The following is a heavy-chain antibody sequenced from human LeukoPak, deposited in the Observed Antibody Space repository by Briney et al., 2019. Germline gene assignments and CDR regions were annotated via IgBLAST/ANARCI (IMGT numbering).Heavy chain of an antibody. J-gene: IGHJ6*02. CDR2: IIPIFGTA. D-gene: IGHD3-3*01. Sequence: GASVKVSCKASGYTFTSHDINWVRQAPGQGLEWMGGIIPIFGTANYAQKFQGRVTITADESTSTAYMELSSLRSEDTAVYYCAREAPSTIFGVVDYYYYGMDVWGQGTTVTVSS. CDR1: GYTFTSHD. CDR3: AREAPSTIFGVVDYYYYGMDV. V-gene: IGHV1-69*13.